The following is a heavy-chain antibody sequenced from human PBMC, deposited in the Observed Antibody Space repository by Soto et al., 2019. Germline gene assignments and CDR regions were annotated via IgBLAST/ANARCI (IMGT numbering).Heavy chain of an antibody. J-gene: IGHJ6*02. Sequence: SGPTLVNPTQTLTLTCTFSGFSLSTSGMCVSWIRQPPGKALEWLALIDWDDDKYYSTSLKTRLTISKDTSKNQVVLTMTNMDPVDTATYYCARILHSSGWQAPYYYYGMDVWGQGTTVTVSS. CDR3: ARILHSSGWQAPYYYYGMDV. CDR2: IDWDDDK. D-gene: IGHD6-19*01. V-gene: IGHV2-70*01. CDR1: GFSLSTSGMC.